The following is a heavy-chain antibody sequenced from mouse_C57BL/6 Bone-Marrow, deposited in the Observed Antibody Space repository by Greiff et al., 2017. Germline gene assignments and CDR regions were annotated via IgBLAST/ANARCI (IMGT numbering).Heavy chain of an antibody. V-gene: IGHV1-81*01. D-gene: IGHD1-1*01. J-gene: IGHJ4*01. CDR2: IYPRSGNT. CDR1: GYTFTSYG. Sequence: QVQLQQSGAELARPGASVKLSCKASGYTFTSYGISWVKQRTGQGLEWIGEIYPRSGNTYYNEKFKGKATLTADKSSSTAYMELRSMTSEDSAVYFCARPPYYYGSRYYAMDYWGQGTSVTVSS. CDR3: ARPPYYYGSRYYAMDY.